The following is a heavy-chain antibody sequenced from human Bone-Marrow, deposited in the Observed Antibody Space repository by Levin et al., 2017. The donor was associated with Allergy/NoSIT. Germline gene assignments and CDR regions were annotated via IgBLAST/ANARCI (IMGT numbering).Heavy chain of an antibody. J-gene: IGHJ4*02. D-gene: IGHD1-26*01. CDR1: GLTFSNYG. CDR3: AKCMGARPKPDIDY. V-gene: IGHV3-23*01. CDR2: ISGSGGTT. Sequence: GESLKISCAASGLTFSNYGMTWVRQAPGKGLEWVSAISGSGGTTYYADSVKGRFTISRDNSKNTLYLQMNSLRVEDTAVYYCAKCMGARPKPDIDYWGQGTLVTVSS.